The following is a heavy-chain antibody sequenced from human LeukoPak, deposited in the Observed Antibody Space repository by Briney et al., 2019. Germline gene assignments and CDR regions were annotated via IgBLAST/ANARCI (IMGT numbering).Heavy chain of an antibody. CDR1: GFTFSSYW. CDR3: ARVLGGIAARPFDY. J-gene: IGHJ4*02. CDR2: INSDGSST. Sequence: GGSLRLSCAASGFTFSSYWMHWVRRAPGKGLVWVSRINSDGSSTSYADSVKGRFTISRDNAKNSLYLQMNSLRAEDTAVYYCARVLGGIAARPFDYWGQGTLVTVSS. V-gene: IGHV3-74*01. D-gene: IGHD6-6*01.